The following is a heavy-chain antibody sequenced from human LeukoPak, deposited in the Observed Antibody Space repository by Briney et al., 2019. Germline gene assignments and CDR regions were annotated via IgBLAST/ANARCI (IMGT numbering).Heavy chain of an antibody. D-gene: IGHD1-26*01. Sequence: PSETLSLTCAVYGGSFSGYYWSWIRQPPGKGLEWIGEINHSGSTNYNPSLKSRVTISVDTPKNQFSLKLSSVTAADTAVYYCARGRGRGFTYFDYWGQGTLVTVSS. CDR3: ARGRGRGFTYFDY. V-gene: IGHV4-34*01. CDR2: INHSGST. CDR1: GGSFSGYY. J-gene: IGHJ4*02.